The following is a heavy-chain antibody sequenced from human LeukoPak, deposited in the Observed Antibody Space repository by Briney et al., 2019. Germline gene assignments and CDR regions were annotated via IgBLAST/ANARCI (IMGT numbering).Heavy chain of an antibody. Sequence: GGSLRLSCAAFGFTFRRHWMSWVRQAPGKGPEWVANIREDGSEKFYVNSVKGRFTISRDNAKNSLYLQMNSLTVDDTAVYYCARDLWLGQRGLFYFEYWGQGTPVTVSS. J-gene: IGHJ4*02. CDR1: GFTFRRHW. CDR2: IREDGSEK. V-gene: IGHV3-7*01. D-gene: IGHD3-22*01. CDR3: ARDLWLGQRGLFYFEY.